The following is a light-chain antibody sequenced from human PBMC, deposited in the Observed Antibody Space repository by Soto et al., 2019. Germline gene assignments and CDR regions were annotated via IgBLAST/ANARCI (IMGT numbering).Light chain of an antibody. CDR2: GAS. CDR1: QSVSSSY. Sequence: EIVLTQSPGTLSLSPGERATLSCRASQSVSSSYLAWYQQKPGQAPRLLIYGASSRATCIPDRFSGSGSGTDFTLTISRLEPEDFAVYYCQQYGSSLFTFGPGTKLDIK. V-gene: IGKV3-20*01. J-gene: IGKJ3*01. CDR3: QQYGSSLFT.